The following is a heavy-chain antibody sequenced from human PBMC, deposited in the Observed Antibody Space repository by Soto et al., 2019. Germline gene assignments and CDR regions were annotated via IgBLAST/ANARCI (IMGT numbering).Heavy chain of an antibody. Sequence: DVQLLESGGGLVQPEGSLRLSCAASGVTFSSYAMGWVRQGPGKGLEWVAVVSIGGSTHYADPVRGRFTISRDNSKNTLSLQMNSLTAEDTAVYCCAKRRGAGGHFDYWGQGALVTVSS. D-gene: IGHD2-15*01. CDR1: GVTFSSYA. V-gene: IGHV3-23*01. CDR2: VSIGGST. J-gene: IGHJ4*02. CDR3: AKRRGAGGHFDY.